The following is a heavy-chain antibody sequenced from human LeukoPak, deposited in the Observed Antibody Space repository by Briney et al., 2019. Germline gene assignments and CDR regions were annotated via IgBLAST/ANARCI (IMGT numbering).Heavy chain of an antibody. V-gene: IGHV3-23*01. J-gene: IGHJ4*02. CDR1: GFTFSSYA. CDR3: AKGEVVVGATFDY. D-gene: IGHD1-26*01. CDR2: ISGSGGST. Sequence: GGSLRLSCAASGFTFSSYAMSWVRQAPGKGLEWVSGISGSGGSTYYADSEKGRFTISRDNSKNTLSLQVNSLRAEDTAVYYCAKGEVVVGATFDYWGQGTLVTVCS.